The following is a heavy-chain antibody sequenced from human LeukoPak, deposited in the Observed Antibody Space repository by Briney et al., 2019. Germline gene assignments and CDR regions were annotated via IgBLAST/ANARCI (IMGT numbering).Heavy chain of an antibody. D-gene: IGHD5-12*01. CDR2: FDPEDGET. CDR1: GYTLTELS. Sequence: ASVKVSCKVSGYTLTELSMHWVRQAPGKGLEWMGGFDPEDGETIYAQKFQGRVTMTEDTSTGTAYMELSSLRSEDTAVYYCATDIVATRLRLTDYWGQGTLVTVSS. CDR3: ATDIVATRLRLTDY. J-gene: IGHJ4*02. V-gene: IGHV1-24*01.